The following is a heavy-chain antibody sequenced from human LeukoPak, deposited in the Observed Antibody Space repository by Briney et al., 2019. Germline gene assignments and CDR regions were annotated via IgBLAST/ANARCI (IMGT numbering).Heavy chain of an antibody. V-gene: IGHV4-59*08. CDR1: GGSISSYY. CDR2: IYYSGST. J-gene: IGHJ4*02. D-gene: IGHD6-19*01. Sequence: SETLSLTCTVSGGSISSYYWSWIRQPPGKGLEWIGYIYYSGSTNYNPSLKSRVTITVDASKNQFSLKLSSVTAADTAVYYCARGSGWYFYWGQGTLVTVSS. CDR3: ARGSGWYFY.